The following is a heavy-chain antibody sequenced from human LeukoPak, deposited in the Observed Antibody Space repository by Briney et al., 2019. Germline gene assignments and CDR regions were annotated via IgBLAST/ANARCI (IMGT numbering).Heavy chain of an antibody. CDR2: ISNDGGGT. CDR3: AKGSSGYFVDL. Sequence: GGSLRLSCAASGFTLSAYWMHWVRQAPGKGLEWVSAISNDGGGTNYADFVKGRFTISRDNSKNTLFLQMNSLRAEDTALYYCAKGSSGYFVDLWGQGTLVTVSS. CDR1: GFTLSAYW. J-gene: IGHJ5*02. V-gene: IGHV3-23*01. D-gene: IGHD3-22*01.